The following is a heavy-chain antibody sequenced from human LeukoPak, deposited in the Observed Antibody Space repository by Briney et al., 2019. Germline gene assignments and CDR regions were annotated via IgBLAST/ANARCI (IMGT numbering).Heavy chain of an antibody. CDR2: INSDGSST. Sequence: GGSLRLSCAASGFTFSSYWMHWVRQAPGKGLVWVSRINSDGSSTSCADSVKGRFTISRDNAKNTLYLQMNSLRAEDTAVYYCAKAASKRTDYGDYAFYYYMDVWGKGTTVTISS. CDR1: GFTFSSYW. CDR3: AKAASKRTDYGDYAFYYYMDV. J-gene: IGHJ6*03. V-gene: IGHV3-74*01. D-gene: IGHD4-17*01.